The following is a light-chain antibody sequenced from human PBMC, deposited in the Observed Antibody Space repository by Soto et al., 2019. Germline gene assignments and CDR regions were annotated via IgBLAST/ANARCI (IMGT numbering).Light chain of an antibody. Sequence: DIQMTQAPSSLSASVGDRVTITCRASQNIRSYLNWYQQKPGKAPQLLIYATSSLQTGVPSRFSARGSGTDFRLVISDLQPEDSATYYCQQGYSSRWTSGRGNKVEL. CDR2: ATS. V-gene: IGKV1-39*01. CDR1: QNIRSY. CDR3: QQGYSSRWT. J-gene: IGKJ1*01.